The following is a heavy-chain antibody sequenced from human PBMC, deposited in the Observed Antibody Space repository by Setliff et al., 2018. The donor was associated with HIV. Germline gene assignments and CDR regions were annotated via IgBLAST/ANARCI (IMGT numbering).Heavy chain of an antibody. J-gene: IGHJ4*02. D-gene: IGHD5-12*01. CDR2: INVGKGDT. Sequence: ASVKVSCKTSGYTFTTYSIHWVRQAPGQSLEWMGWINVGKGDTKYSQELQGRITLTTDTSANTAYMELSSLRSDDTAVYYCARGRWLQSAFDYWGQGTLVTVPQ. CDR3: ARGRWLQSAFDY. CDR1: GYTFTTYS. V-gene: IGHV1-3*01.